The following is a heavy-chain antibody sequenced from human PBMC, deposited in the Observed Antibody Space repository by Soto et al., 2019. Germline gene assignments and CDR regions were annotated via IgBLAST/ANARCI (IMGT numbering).Heavy chain of an antibody. CDR2: IRCDGLST. Sequence: PGGFLRLSCAGSGSTFTDFAMTWVRQAPGKGLEWVSYIRCDGLSTYYAGAVKGQFTIPRDNSKTTLYMQMNNLRAEDTAVYYCARRPDAFDIWGRGTMVTVSS. CDR1: GSTFTDFA. CDR3: ARRPDAFDI. V-gene: IGHV3-23*01. J-gene: IGHJ3*02.